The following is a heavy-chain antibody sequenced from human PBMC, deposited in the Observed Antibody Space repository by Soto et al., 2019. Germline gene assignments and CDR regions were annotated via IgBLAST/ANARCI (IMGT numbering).Heavy chain of an antibody. J-gene: IGHJ4*02. Sequence: GGSLRLSCAASGFTFSSYSMNWVRLAPGKGLEWVSSISSSSSYIYYADSVKGRFTISRDNAKNSLYLQMNSLRAEDTAVYYCARSFEQLVPPFPYWGQGTLVTVSS. CDR2: ISSSSSYI. CDR1: GFTFSSYS. CDR3: ARSFEQLVPPFPY. V-gene: IGHV3-21*01. D-gene: IGHD6-6*01.